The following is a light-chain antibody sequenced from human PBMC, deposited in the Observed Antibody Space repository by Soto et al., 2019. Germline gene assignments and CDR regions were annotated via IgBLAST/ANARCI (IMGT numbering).Light chain of an antibody. Sequence: QLVLTQSPSASASLGASVKLTCTLSSGHSSYAIAWHQQQPEKGPRYLMKLNSDGSHSKGDGIPDRFSGSSSGAERYLTISSLPSEDEADYYCQTWGTGAWVFGGGTKLTVL. V-gene: IGLV4-69*01. J-gene: IGLJ3*02. CDR1: SGHSSYA. CDR2: LNSDGSH. CDR3: QTWGTGAWV.